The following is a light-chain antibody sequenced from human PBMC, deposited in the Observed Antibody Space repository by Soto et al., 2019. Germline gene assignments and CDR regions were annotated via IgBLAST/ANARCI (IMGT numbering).Light chain of an antibody. CDR1: QSVSSYY. V-gene: IGKV3-20*01. CDR2: GAS. J-gene: IGKJ2*01. Sequence: EIVLTQSPGTLSLSPGERATLSCRASQSVSSYYLAWYQQKPGQAPRLLIYGASSRATGIPDRFSGGGSGTDFTLTISSLEPEDFAVYYCQQYGSSLYTFGQGTKLEIK. CDR3: QQYGSSLYT.